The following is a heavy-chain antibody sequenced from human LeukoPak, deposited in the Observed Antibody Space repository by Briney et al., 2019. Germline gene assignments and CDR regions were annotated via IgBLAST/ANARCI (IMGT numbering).Heavy chain of an antibody. CDR3: ARDPYCGGDCYSGFGAFDI. CDR2: IYSGGST. CDR1: GFPVSSNY. Sequence: PGGSLRLSCAASGFPVSSNYMTWVRQAPGKGLEWVSVIYSGGSTYYADAVEGRFTISRDNSKNTLYLQMNSLRAEDTAVYYCARDPYCGGDCYSGFGAFDIWGQGTMVTVSS. V-gene: IGHV3-53*01. D-gene: IGHD2-21*02. J-gene: IGHJ3*02.